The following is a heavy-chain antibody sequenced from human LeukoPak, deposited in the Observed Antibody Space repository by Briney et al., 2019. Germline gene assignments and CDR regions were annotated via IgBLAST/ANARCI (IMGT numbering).Heavy chain of an antibody. J-gene: IGHJ4*02. D-gene: IGHD3-10*01. CDR3: ATSYSYATW. Sequence: GGSLRLSCAASGFTFSNYYMSWIRQAPEKGLEWISYISSGAYTIYYADSVKGRFTISRDNAKNSLYLQMDSLRAEDTAIYYCATSYSYATWWGQGTLVTVSS. V-gene: IGHV3-11*01. CDR1: GFTFSNYY. CDR2: ISSGAYTI.